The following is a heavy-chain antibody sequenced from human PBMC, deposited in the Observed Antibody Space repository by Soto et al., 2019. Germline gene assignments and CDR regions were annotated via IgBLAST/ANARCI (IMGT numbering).Heavy chain of an antibody. CDR2: IIPIFGTA. CDR1: GGTFNRNT. D-gene: IGHD3-22*01. Sequence: QVQLVQSGAEVKKPGSSVKVSCKASGGTFNRNTISWVRQAPGQGLEWMGGIIPIFGTANYAQKFQGRVTITEDESTSTAYMELSRLRSDDTAVYYCARQFHYDSSGYYYAYWGQGTLVTVSS. CDR3: ARQFHYDSSGYYYAY. J-gene: IGHJ4*02. V-gene: IGHV1-69*01.